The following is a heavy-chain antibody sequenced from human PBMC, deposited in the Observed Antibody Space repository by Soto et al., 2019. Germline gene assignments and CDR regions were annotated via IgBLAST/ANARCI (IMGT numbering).Heavy chain of an antibody. CDR3: ATDSGTSPYSFDY. V-gene: IGHV3-15*01. Sequence: GGSLRLSCAASGFTFSKAWVGWVRQAPGKGLEWVGRIMSKTDGGTTDYAAPVKGRFTISRDDSKNTLYLQMNSLKSEDTAFYYCATDSGTSPYSFDYWGQGTLVTVSS. J-gene: IGHJ4*02. CDR2: IMSKTDGGTT. CDR1: GFTFSKAW. D-gene: IGHD1-1*01.